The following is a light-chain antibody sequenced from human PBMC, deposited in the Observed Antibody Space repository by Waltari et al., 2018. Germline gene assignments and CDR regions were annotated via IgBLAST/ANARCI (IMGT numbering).Light chain of an antibody. CDR2: RNT. Sequence: QAGLTQPPSVSKGLRQTATLTCTGNSNNVGNQGAAWLQQHQGHPPKLLSYRNTNRPSGISGRFSASRSGNTASLTITGLQPEDEADYYCSAWDISLTAHVFGSGTKVTVL. CDR1: SNNVGNQG. J-gene: IGLJ1*01. V-gene: IGLV10-54*04. CDR3: SAWDISLTAHV.